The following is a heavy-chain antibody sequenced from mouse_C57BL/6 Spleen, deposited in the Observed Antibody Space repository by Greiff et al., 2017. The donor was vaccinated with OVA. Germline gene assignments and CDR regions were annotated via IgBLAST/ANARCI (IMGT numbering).Heavy chain of an antibody. CDR1: GYTFTSYW. CDR2: IHPNSGST. Sequence: VQLQQPGAELVKPGASVKLSCKASGYTFTSYWMHWVKQRPGQGLEWIGMIHPNSGSTNYNEKFKSKATLTVDKSSSTAYMQLSSLTSEDSAVYYCARSPMSYYFDYWGQGTTLTVSS. CDR3: ARSPMSYYFDY. V-gene: IGHV1-64*01. J-gene: IGHJ2*01.